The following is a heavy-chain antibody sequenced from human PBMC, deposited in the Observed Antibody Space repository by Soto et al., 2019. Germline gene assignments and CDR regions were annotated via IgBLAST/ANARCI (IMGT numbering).Heavy chain of an antibody. CDR2: IYTSGST. V-gene: IGHV4-4*07. J-gene: IGHJ3*02. Sequence: PSETLSLTCTVSGGSISSYYWSWIRQPAGKGLEWIGHIYTSGSTNYNPSLKSRVTMSVDTSKNQFSLKLSSVTAADTAVYYCARVGKLELQGGAFDIWGQGTMVTVSS. CDR1: GGSISSYY. CDR3: ARVGKLELQGGAFDI. D-gene: IGHD1-7*01.